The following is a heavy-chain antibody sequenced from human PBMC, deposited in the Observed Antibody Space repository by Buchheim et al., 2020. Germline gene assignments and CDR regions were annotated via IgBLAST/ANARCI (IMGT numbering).Heavy chain of an antibody. Sequence: EVQLLESGGGLVQPGGSLRLSCAASGFTFSSYAMSWVRQAPGKGLEWVSAISGSGGSTYYADSVKGRFTISRDNSKNTLYLQMNSLRAEDTAVYYCAKDGGRRPDFWSGGYYFDYWGQGTL. CDR3: AKDGGRRPDFWSGGYYFDY. CDR2: ISGSGGST. CDR1: GFTFSSYA. V-gene: IGHV3-23*01. J-gene: IGHJ4*02. D-gene: IGHD3-3*01.